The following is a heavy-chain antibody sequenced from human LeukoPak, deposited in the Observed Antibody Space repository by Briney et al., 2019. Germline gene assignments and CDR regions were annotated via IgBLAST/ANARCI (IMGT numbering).Heavy chain of an antibody. CDR2: ISSSSSYI. J-gene: IGHJ4*02. V-gene: IGHV3-21*01. CDR1: GFTFSSYS. D-gene: IGHD3-22*01. CDR3: ARDMYYYDSSGYDY. Sequence: GGSLRLSCAASGFTFSSYSMNWVRQASGKGLEWVSSISSSSSYIYYADSVKGRFTISRDNAKNSLYLQMNSLRAEDTAVYYCARDMYYYDSSGYDYWGQGTLVTVSS.